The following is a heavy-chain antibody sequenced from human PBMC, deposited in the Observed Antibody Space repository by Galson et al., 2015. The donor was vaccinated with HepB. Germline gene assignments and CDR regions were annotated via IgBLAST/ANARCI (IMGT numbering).Heavy chain of an antibody. CDR2: IDPSDSYT. CDR1: GYSFTSYW. Sequence: SGAEVKKPGESLRISCKGSGYSFTSYWISWVRQMPGKGLEWMGRIDPSDSYTNYSPSFQGHVTISADKSISTAYLQWSSLKASDTAMYYCAAYYYDSSGYYSPQDYWGQGTLVTVSS. J-gene: IGHJ4*02. CDR3: AAYYYDSSGYYSPQDY. D-gene: IGHD3-22*01. V-gene: IGHV5-10-1*01.